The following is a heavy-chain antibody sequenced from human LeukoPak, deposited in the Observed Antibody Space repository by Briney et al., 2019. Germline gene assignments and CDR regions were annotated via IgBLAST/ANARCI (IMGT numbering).Heavy chain of an antibody. Sequence: GESLKISCKSSGYSFTTYWIGWVRQMPGKGLEWMGIIYPDDSDTRYSPSFQGHVTISVDKTISTAYLQWSSLKASDTAMYYCARPHLTHYDTIDWGQGTLVTVSS. CDR1: GYSFTTYW. J-gene: IGHJ4*02. CDR2: IYPDDSDT. V-gene: IGHV5-51*01. CDR3: ARPHLTHYDTID. D-gene: IGHD3-9*01.